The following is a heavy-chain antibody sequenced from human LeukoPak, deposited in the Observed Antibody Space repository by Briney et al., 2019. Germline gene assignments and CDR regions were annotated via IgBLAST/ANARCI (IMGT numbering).Heavy chain of an antibody. D-gene: IGHD6-6*01. J-gene: IGHJ6*03. CDR3: ARDGEQLHYYYYMDV. CDR1: GFTFSSYW. V-gene: IGHV3-48*01. CDR2: ITSSSSTI. Sequence: GGSLRLSCTASGFTFSSYWMSWVRQAPGKGLEWVSYITSSSSTIYYADSVKGRFTISRDNAKNSLYLQMNSLRAEDTAVYYCARDGEQLHYYYYMDVWGKGTTVTVSS.